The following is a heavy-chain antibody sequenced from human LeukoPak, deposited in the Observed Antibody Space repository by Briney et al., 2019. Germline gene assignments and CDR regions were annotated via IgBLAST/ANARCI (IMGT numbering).Heavy chain of an antibody. CDR2: INSDGSST. V-gene: IGHV3-74*01. CDR1: GFTFSSYW. J-gene: IGHJ6*02. D-gene: IGHD3-9*01. CDR3: ARGRYFDDYYYYYGMDV. Sequence: QPGGSLRLSCAASGFTFSSYWMHWVRHAPGKGLVWVSRINSDGSSTSYADSVKGRFTISRDNAKNTLYLQMNSLRAEDTAVYYCARGRYFDDYYYYYGMDVWGQGTTVTVSS.